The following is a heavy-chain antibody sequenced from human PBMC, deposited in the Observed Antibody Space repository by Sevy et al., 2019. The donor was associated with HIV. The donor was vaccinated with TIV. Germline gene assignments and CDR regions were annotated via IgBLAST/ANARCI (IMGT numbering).Heavy chain of an antibody. D-gene: IGHD3-10*01. Sequence: GGSLRLSCAASGFTFSSYSMNWVRQAPGKGLEWVSYISSSSSTIYYADSVKGRFNISRDNAKNSLYLQMNSLRDEDTAVYYCARVVFTMVRGVIMPPTYGMDVWGQGTTVTVSS. CDR3: ARVVFTMVRGVIMPPTYGMDV. CDR1: GFTFSSYS. CDR2: ISSSSSTI. V-gene: IGHV3-48*02. J-gene: IGHJ6*02.